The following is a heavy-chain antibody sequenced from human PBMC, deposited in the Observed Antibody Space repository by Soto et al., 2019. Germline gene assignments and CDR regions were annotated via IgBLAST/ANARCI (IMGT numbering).Heavy chain of an antibody. Sequence: ASVKVSCKASGYTFTSDRISWVRQAPGQWLGCRGWISAYNGNTNYAQKLQGRVTMTTDTATRTAYMELRSLRSDDTAVYSCATDLRLPSSSGDRSYYLAPSDAFDIWGQGTMVTLSS. J-gene: IGHJ3*02. CDR3: ATDLRLPSSSGDRSYYLAPSDAFDI. CDR2: ISAYNGNT. CDR1: GYTFTSDR. D-gene: IGHD1-26*01. V-gene: IGHV1-18*01.